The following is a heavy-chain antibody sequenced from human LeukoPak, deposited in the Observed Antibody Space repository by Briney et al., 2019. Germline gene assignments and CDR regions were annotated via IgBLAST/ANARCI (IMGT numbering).Heavy chain of an antibody. CDR1: GFTFSSYA. Sequence: GGSLRLSCAASGFTFSSYAMHWVRQAPGKGLEWVAVISYDGSNKYYADSVKGRFTISRDNSKNTLYLQMNSLRAEDTAVYYCVAWGNSGNSWGQGTMVIVSS. D-gene: IGHD1-26*01. CDR3: VAWGNSGNS. CDR2: ISYDGSNK. V-gene: IGHV3-30-3*01. J-gene: IGHJ3*01.